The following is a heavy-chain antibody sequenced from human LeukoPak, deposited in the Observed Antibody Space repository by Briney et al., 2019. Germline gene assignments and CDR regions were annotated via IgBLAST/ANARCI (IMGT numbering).Heavy chain of an antibody. CDR1: GFTFRSYW. CDR2: ISSSSSTI. D-gene: IGHD3-10*01. Sequence: GGSLRLSCAASGFTFRSYWMSWVRQAPGKGLEWVSYISSSSSTIYYADSVKGRFTISRDNAKNSLYLQMNSLRAEDTAVYYCARVRAGSYGMDVWGQGTTVTVSS. CDR3: ARVRAGSYGMDV. J-gene: IGHJ6*02. V-gene: IGHV3-48*04.